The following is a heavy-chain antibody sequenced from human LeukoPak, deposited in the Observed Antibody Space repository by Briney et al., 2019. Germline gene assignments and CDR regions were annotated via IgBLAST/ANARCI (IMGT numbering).Heavy chain of an antibody. J-gene: IGHJ4*02. Sequence: PGGSLRLSCAPSGFTFSRYSMNWARQAPGKGLEWVSSISSSSSYIYYADSVKGRFTISRDNAKNSLYLQMNSLRAEDTAVYYCARDYGDYVFNGLGYWGQGTLVTVSS. CDR1: GFTFSRYS. V-gene: IGHV3-21*01. D-gene: IGHD4-17*01. CDR2: ISSSSSYI. CDR3: ARDYGDYVFNGLGY.